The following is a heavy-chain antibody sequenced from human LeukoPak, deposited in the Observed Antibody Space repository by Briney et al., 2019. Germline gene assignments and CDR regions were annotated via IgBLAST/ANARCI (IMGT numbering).Heavy chain of an antibody. V-gene: IGHV4-4*07. CDR1: GGSISSYY. D-gene: IGHD3-9*01. CDR2: IYTSGST. Sequence: SETLSLTCTVSGGSISSYYWSWIRQPAGKGLEWIGRIYTSGSTNYNPSLKSRVTMSVDTSKNQFSLKLSSVTAADTAVYYCARGVRGGDILTGYQYYFDYWGQGTLVTVSS. CDR3: ARGVRGGDILTGYQYYFDY. J-gene: IGHJ4*02.